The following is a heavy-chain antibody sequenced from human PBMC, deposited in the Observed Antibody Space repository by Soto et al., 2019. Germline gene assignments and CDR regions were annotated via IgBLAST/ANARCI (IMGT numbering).Heavy chain of an antibody. CDR1: GFSVKTSGVG. CDR2: IYWNDFN. Sequence: GSGPTLVNPTQTLTLTCTCSGFSVKTSGVGVGWIRQPPGKTLEWLALIYWNDFNRYTPSLESRLTITKDTSKNQVVLTVTNVDPADTATYSCAHSRGYNGYEGPPLYEMDVWGQGTTVTVSS. J-gene: IGHJ6*02. CDR3: AHSRGYNGYEGPPLYEMDV. D-gene: IGHD5-12*01. V-gene: IGHV2-5*01.